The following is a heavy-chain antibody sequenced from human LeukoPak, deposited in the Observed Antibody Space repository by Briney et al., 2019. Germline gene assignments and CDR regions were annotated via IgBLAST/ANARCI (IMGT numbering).Heavy chain of an antibody. J-gene: IGHJ6*02. CDR1: GFTFSSYA. CDR3: AKVLSGESGGWLAPRYSSSGMDV. V-gene: IGHV3-23*01. Sequence: PGGSLRLSCAASGFTFSSYAMSWVRQAPGKGLEWVSAISGSGGSIYYADSVKGRFTISRDNSKNTLYLQMNSLRAEDTAVYYCAKVLSGESGGWLAPRYSSSGMDVWGQGTTVPVSS. CDR2: ISGSGGSI. D-gene: IGHD6-19*01.